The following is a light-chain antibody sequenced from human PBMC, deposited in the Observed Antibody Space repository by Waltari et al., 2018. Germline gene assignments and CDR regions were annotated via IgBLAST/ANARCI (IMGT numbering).Light chain of an antibody. CDR1: QTISSDY. V-gene: IGKV3-20*01. CDR3: QQYGRS. J-gene: IGKJ1*01. CDR2: GTS. Sequence: DTVLTQSPGTLSLSPGERATLSCRASQTISSDYLAWYQQRPGQAPKLLIYGTSSSATGISDRFSGSGSGTDFTLTISKLEPEDFAVYYCQQYGRSFGQGTKVEIK.